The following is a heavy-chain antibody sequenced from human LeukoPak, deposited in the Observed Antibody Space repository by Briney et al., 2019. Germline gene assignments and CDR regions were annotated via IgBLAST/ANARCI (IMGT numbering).Heavy chain of an antibody. CDR3: ARWRGYYYYMDV. CDR1: GASISTYY. J-gene: IGHJ6*03. V-gene: IGHV4-59*01. D-gene: IGHD3-3*01. Sequence: ASETLSLTCTVSGASISTYYWNWIRQPPGKGLEWIGYINYSGGTNYSPSLKTRVTMSIDTSKYQFSLKLSSVTAADTAVYYCARWRGYYYYMDVWGKGTTVTVSS. CDR2: INYSGGT.